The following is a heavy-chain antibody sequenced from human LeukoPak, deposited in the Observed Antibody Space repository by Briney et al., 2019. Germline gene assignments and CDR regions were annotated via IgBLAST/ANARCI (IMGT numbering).Heavy chain of an antibody. CDR3: AKGSIYDILTGYHFDY. D-gene: IGHD3-9*01. CDR1: GFTFSSYA. J-gene: IGHJ4*02. Sequence: GGSLRLSCAAPGFTFSSYAMSWVRQAPGKGLEWVSAISGSGGSTYYADSVKGRFTISRDNSKNTLYLQMNSLRAEDTAVYYCAKGSIYDILTGYHFDYWGQGTLVTVSS. V-gene: IGHV3-23*01. CDR2: ISGSGGST.